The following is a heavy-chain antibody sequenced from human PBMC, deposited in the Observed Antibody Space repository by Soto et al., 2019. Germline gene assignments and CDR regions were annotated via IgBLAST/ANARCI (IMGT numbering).Heavy chain of an antibody. J-gene: IGHJ4*02. V-gene: IGHV4-34*01. CDR2: VNHSGGT. Sequence: QVQLQQWGAGLLKPSESLSLTCAVYGGSLSGYYWSWIRQPPGKGPEWIGEVNHSGGTNYNSSLKSRVTMSVDTSKNQVSLKISSMTAADTAVYYCARGHPAAYWGQGTLVTVSS. CDR3: ARGHPAAY. CDR1: GGSLSGYY.